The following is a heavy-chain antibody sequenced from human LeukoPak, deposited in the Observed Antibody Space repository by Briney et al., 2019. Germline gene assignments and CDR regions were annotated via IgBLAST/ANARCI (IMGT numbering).Heavy chain of an antibody. CDR1: GYSFTSYW. Sequence: AASLKISCKGSGYSFTSYWICWVRQMPGKGLEWMWIIYPGDSDTRYSPSFQGQVTISADKSISTAYLQWSSLKASDTAMYYCARRLGATIDDVFVIWGQGTMVTVSS. D-gene: IGHD1-26*01. CDR3: ARRLGATIDDVFVI. J-gene: IGHJ3*02. V-gene: IGHV5-51*01. CDR2: IYPGDSDT.